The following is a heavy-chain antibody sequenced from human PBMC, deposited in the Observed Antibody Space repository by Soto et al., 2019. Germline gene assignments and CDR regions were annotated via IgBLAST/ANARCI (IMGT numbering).Heavy chain of an antibody. V-gene: IGHV1-18*01. CDR2: ISAYNGNT. CDR1: GYTFTSYG. Sequence: ASVKVSCKASGYTFTSYGISWVRQAPGQGLEWMGWISAYNGNTNYAQKLQGRVTMTTDTSTSTAYMELRSLRSDDTAVYYCARGDSYYDIWPGYPPPYFAYGGQGPLVTVSS. D-gene: IGHD3-9*01. J-gene: IGHJ4*02. CDR3: ARGDSYYDIWPGYPPPYFAY.